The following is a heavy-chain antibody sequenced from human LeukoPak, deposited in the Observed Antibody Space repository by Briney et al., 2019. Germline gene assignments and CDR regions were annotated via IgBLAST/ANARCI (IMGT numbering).Heavy chain of an antibody. CDR3: ARIRDGYNDAYDI. V-gene: IGHV1-46*01. D-gene: IGHD5-24*01. CDR1: GYTFTDYY. J-gene: IGHJ3*02. CDR2: INPGGGNT. Sequence: ASVKVSCKASGYTFTDYYIHWVRQAPGQGLEWMGLINPGGGNTNYAQNFQGRVTMTRDTSASTVYMELSSLRSEDTAIYYCARIRDGYNDAYDIWGQGTVVTVPS.